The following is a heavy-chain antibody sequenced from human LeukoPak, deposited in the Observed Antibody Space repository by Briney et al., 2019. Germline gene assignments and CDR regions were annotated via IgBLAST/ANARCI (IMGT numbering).Heavy chain of an antibody. CDR1: GFTFSSYA. CDR3: AKSAQGGPYYYYGMDV. CDR2: ISGSGGST. V-gene: IGHV3-23*01. D-gene: IGHD2-15*01. J-gene: IGHJ6*02. Sequence: PGGSLRLSCAASGFTFSSYAMSWVRQAPGKGLEWVSAISGSGGSTYYADSVKSRFTISRDNSKNTLYLQMNSLRAEDTAVYYCAKSAQGGPYYYYGMDVWGQGTTVTVSS.